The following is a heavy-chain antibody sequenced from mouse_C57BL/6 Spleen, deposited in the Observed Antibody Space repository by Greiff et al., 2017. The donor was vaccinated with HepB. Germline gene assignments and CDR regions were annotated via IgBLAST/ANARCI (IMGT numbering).Heavy chain of an antibody. D-gene: IGHD2-5*01. J-gene: IGHJ1*03. CDR2: IDPEDGET. CDR3: AKCYYSKGWYFDV. Sequence: EVQLQEPGAELVKPGASVKLSCTASGFNFKDYYMHWVKQRPEQGLEWIGMIDPEDGETKYAPKFKGKATITADTSSNTAYLQLSSLTSEDTAVYYCAKCYYSKGWYFDVWGTGTTVTVSS. CDR1: GFNFKDYY. V-gene: IGHV14-2*01.